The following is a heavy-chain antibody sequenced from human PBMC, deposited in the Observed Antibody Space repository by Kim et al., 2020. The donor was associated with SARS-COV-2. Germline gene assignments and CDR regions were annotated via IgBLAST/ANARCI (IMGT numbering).Heavy chain of an antibody. CDR3: ARWGRGPLGHDFWSGYYPGYFDY. Sequence: GGSLRLSCAASGFTFSSYSMNWVRQAPGKGLEWVSSISSSSSYLYYADSVKGRFTISRDNAKNSLYLQMNSLRAEDTAVYYCARWGRGPLGHDFWSGYYPGYFDYWGQGTLVTVSS. V-gene: IGHV3-21*01. CDR1: GFTFSSYS. CDR2: ISSSSSYL. D-gene: IGHD3-3*01. J-gene: IGHJ4*02.